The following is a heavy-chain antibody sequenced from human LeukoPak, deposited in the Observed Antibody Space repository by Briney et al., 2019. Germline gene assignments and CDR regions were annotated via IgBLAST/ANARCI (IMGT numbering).Heavy chain of an antibody. CDR2: ISYEGSSK. J-gene: IGHJ4*02. Sequence: PGRSLRLSCAASGFTFSSYAMHWVRQAPGKGLEWVAVISYEGSSKYYADCVKVRFTISRDTYTNTLYLQMNSLRAEATAVYHCARGGQKHVEMATMTDYWGQGTLVTVSS. CDR3: ARGGQKHVEMATMTDY. CDR1: GFTFSSYA. D-gene: IGHD5-24*01. V-gene: IGHV3-30-3*01.